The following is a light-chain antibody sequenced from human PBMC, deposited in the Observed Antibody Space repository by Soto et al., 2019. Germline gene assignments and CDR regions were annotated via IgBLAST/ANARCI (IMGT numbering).Light chain of an antibody. CDR2: EVF. CDR3: CSYTTTSTVV. CDR1: SSDIGAYDY. J-gene: IGLJ2*01. Sequence: QSVLTQPASVSGSPGQSITISCTGTSSDIGAYDYVSWYQQHPGKAPKLMIYEVFRRPSGISDRFSGSKSGNTASLTISGLQAEDEADYYCCSYTTTSTVVFGGGTQLTVL. V-gene: IGLV2-14*03.